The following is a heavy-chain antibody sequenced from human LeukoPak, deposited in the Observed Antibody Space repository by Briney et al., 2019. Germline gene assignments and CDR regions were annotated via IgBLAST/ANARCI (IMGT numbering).Heavy chain of an antibody. CDR1: GFTFSSYA. V-gene: IGHV3-23*01. CDR3: ADYDSSGYYGENDY. Sequence: GGSLRLSCAASGFTFSSYAMSWVRQAPGRGLEWVSAISGSGGSTYYADSVKGRFTISRDNSKNTLYLQMNSPRAEDTAVYYCADYDSSGYYGENDYWGQGTLVTVSS. D-gene: IGHD3-22*01. CDR2: ISGSGGST. J-gene: IGHJ4*02.